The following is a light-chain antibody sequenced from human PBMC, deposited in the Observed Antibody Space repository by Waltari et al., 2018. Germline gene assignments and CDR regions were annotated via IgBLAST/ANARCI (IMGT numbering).Light chain of an antibody. CDR1: QSVLYSSNNKNY. CDR3: QQSYSSLYT. CDR2: WAS. J-gene: IGKJ2*01. Sequence: DIVMTQSPDSLAVSLGEWATINCKSSQSVLYSSNNKNYLAWYQQKPGQPPRLLLYWASTRESGVPDRFSGSGSETDFTLTISSLQPEDFATYFCQQSYSSLYTFGQGTKLEI. V-gene: IGKV4-1*01.